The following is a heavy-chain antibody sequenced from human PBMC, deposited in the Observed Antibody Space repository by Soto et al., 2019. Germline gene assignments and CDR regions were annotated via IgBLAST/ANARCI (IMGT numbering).Heavy chain of an antibody. J-gene: IGHJ3*02. CDR2: INPGNGNT. Sequence: QVQLVQSGAEVKKPGASVKVSCKASGYTFTSYAMHWARQAPGQRLEWMGWINPGNGNTKYSQKFQGRVTITRDTSASTAYMELSSLRSEDTAVYSGARWRLGITEEYAFDIWGQGTMVTVSS. CDR3: ARWRLGITEEYAFDI. V-gene: IGHV1-3*01. CDR1: GYTFTSYA. D-gene: IGHD7-27*01.